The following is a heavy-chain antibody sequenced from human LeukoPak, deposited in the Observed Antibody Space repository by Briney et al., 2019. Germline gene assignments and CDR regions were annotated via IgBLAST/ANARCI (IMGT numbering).Heavy chain of an antibody. J-gene: IGHJ5*02. D-gene: IGHD6-13*01. Sequence: ASVKVSCKASGGTFSNYAISWVRQAPGQGLEWMGRIIPIFGIANYAQKFQGRVTITADKSTSTAYMELSSLRSEDTAVYYCARENYSSSWANWFDPWGQGTLVTVSS. CDR3: ARENYSSSWANWFDP. CDR2: IIPIFGIA. CDR1: GGTFSNYA. V-gene: IGHV1-69*04.